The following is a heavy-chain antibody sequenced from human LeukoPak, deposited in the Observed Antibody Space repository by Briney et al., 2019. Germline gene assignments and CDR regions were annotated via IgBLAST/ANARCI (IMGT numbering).Heavy chain of an antibody. Sequence: SETLSLTCNVSGGSISSSSYYWGWIRQPPGKGLEWIGTMYYSGTHYYNPSLKSRVTISVDTSKNRSFLILSSVTAADTAMYYCSIYDTSGSYSDYWGQGTLVTVSS. J-gene: IGHJ4*02. CDR1: GGSISSSSYY. D-gene: IGHD3-22*01. CDR3: SIYDTSGSYSDY. V-gene: IGHV4-39*01. CDR2: MYYSGTH.